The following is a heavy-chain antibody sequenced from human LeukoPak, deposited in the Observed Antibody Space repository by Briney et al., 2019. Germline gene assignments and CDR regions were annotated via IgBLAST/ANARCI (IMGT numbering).Heavy chain of an antibody. J-gene: IGHJ5*02. D-gene: IGHD3-10*01. CDR3: ARGNGGVYGSGRWFDP. CDR1: GYSISSGCY. Sequence: SETLSLTCAVSGYSISSGCYWGWIRQPPGKGLEWIGSIYHSGSTYYNPSLKSRVTISVDTSKNQFSLKLSSVTAADTAVYYCARGNGGVYGSGRWFDPWGQGTLVTVSS. V-gene: IGHV4-38-2*01. CDR2: IYHSGST.